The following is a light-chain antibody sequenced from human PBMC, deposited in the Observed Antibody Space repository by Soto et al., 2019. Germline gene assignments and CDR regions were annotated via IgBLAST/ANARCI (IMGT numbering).Light chain of an antibody. Sequence: QSVLTQPPSASGTPGQRVTISCSGSSSNIGSNYVYWYQQLPGTAPKLLIYRNNQRPSGVPDRFSGSKSGTSASLAISGLRCEDDANYYSAAWDDSLSGVVFGGGTQLTVL. J-gene: IGLJ2*01. CDR2: RNN. CDR3: AAWDDSLSGVV. V-gene: IGLV1-47*01. CDR1: SSNIGSNY.